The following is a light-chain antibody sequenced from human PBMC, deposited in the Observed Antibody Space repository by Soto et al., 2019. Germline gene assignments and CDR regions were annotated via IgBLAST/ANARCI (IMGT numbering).Light chain of an antibody. J-gene: IGKJ1*01. CDR2: GAS. CDR3: QQYNSYPT. Sequence: EIVLTQSPGTLSLSPGERATLSCRASQSVSSSYLAWYQQKPGQPPRLLIYGASTRATGIPARFSGSGSGTDFTLTISRLEPEDFATYYCQQYNSYPTFGQGTKVDIK. CDR1: QSVSSSY. V-gene: IGKV3-20*01.